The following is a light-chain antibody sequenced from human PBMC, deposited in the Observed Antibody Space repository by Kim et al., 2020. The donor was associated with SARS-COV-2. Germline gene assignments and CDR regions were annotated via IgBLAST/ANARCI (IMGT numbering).Light chain of an antibody. CDR1: QSVASK. CDR2: GAS. Sequence: VSPEERPSPACRASQSVASKLAWYRQKPGQPPWPLMYGASTRATGMPGRFSGSRSGTEFTLTISSLQSQDLAIYDGQQYNNWPPTFVQGT. CDR3: QQYNNWPPT. V-gene: IGKV3-15*01. J-gene: IGKJ1*01.